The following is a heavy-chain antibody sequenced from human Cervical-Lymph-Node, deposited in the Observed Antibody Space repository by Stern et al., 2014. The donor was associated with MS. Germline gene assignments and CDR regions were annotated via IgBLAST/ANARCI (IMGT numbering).Heavy chain of an antibody. D-gene: IGHD3-16*01. CDR1: GFTFSSFR. V-gene: IGHV3-21*01. CDR2: ISTGSGYI. CDR3: AKGKTGE. Sequence: EVQLVESGGGLVKPGGSLRLSCAASGFTFSSFRMNWFRQAPGQGLEWVTHISTGSGYITYADAVKGRFSISRDNAKNSVYLQMNNLRAEDTAVYYCAKGKTGEWGQGTLVTVSS. J-gene: IGHJ4*02.